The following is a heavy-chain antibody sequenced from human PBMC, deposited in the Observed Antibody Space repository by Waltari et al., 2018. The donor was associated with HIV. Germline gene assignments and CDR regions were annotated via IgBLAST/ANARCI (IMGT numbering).Heavy chain of an antibody. CDR1: GGSISSSSFF. CDR3: ARPPSAWDI. CDR2: VYHTGDT. D-gene: IGHD1-26*01. V-gene: IGHV4-39*01. Sequence: QLQESGPGLVKPSETLSLTCTVSGGSISSSSFFWGWIRQAPGKGLEWIGSVYHTGDTFYNPSLKSRVSMFIDRATNQFSLRLTSVTAADTGIYYCARPPSAWDIWGQGMLVSVSS. J-gene: IGHJ4*02.